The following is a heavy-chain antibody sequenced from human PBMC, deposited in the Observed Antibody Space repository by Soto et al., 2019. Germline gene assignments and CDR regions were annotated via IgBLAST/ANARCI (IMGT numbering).Heavy chain of an antibody. CDR1: GFTFSISS. V-gene: IGHV3-21*01. D-gene: IGHD3-10*01. CDR2: ISGTSDYI. J-gene: IGHJ4*02. CDR3: ARVPSYYGWGIFYYFAY. Sequence: GGSLRLSCAASGFTFSISSMNWVRQAPGKGLEWVSSISGTSDYISYADSVKGRFTISRDNAKNSLYLQMNSLRAEDTAVYFCARVPSYYGWGIFYYFAYWGQGALVTVSS.